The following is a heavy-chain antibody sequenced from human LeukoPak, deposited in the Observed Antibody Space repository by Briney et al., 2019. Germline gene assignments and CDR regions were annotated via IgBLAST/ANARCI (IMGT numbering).Heavy chain of an antibody. CDR3: ARDHRYAFDN. D-gene: IGHD5-12*01. CDR1: GFTFSDYS. J-gene: IGHJ4*02. V-gene: IGHV3-48*04. Sequence: PGGSLRLSCAASGFTFSDYSMNWVRQAPGKGPEWISYVGISSGNTKYADSVKGRFTISGDSAKNSVFLQMNNLRVEDTAVYYCARDHRYAFDNWGQGTLVTVSS. CDR2: VGISSGNT.